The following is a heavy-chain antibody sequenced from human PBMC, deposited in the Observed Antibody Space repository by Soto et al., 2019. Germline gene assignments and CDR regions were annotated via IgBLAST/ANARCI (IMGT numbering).Heavy chain of an antibody. J-gene: IGHJ5*02. CDR2: ISSSASHI. Sequence: EVQLVESGGGLVKPGGSLRLSCAASGFSFSSYSMNWVRQAPGKGLEWVSSISSSASHINYADSVKGRFTIYRDNAKKSLYLQMHSLRAEDTAVYYCARGYTGYCSGGTCYWFDPWGQGTLVTVSS. V-gene: IGHV3-21*01. CDR3: ARGYTGYCSGGTCYWFDP. CDR1: GFSFSSYS. D-gene: IGHD2-15*01.